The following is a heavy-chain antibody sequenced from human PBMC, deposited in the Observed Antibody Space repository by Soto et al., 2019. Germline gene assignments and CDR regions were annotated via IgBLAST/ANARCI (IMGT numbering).Heavy chain of an antibody. CDR1: GGSISSGGYY. CDR2: IYYSGST. CDR3: AREDGYSGYDHFDP. Sequence: SETLSLTCTVSGGSISSGGYYWSWIRQHPGKGLEWIGYIYYSGSTYYNPSLKSRVTISVDTSKNQFSLKLSSVTAADTAVYYCAREDGYSGYDHFDPWGQGTLVTVSS. J-gene: IGHJ5*02. D-gene: IGHD5-12*01. V-gene: IGHV4-31*03.